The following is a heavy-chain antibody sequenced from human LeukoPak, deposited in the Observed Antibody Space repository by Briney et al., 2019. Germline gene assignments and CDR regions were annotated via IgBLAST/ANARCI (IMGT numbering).Heavy chain of an antibody. Sequence: SEALSLTCTVSGSSISDSYWNWIWQPAGKGLEWIGRMYTSGSTNYNPSLKSRVTISGDKSKNQFSLKLNTVTAAATGVSYCERDLRAGDMDVWGKGTTVTVSS. CDR3: ERDLRAGDMDV. J-gene: IGHJ6*03. CDR1: GSSISDSY. CDR2: MYTSGST. V-gene: IGHV4-4*07. D-gene: IGHD3-10*01.